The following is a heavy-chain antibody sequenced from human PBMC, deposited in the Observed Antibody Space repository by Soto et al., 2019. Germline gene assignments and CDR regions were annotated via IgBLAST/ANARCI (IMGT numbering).Heavy chain of an antibody. Sequence: ASVKVSCKASGDTFTDYYIHWVRQAPGQGPEWMGTVNPSGGHTTYAQHFLGRVTMTRDTSTSTLYMELTSLTSDDTAVYYCARSPPVIGANWFDPWGQGTLVTVSS. J-gene: IGHJ5*02. CDR1: GDTFTDYY. V-gene: IGHV1-46*01. D-gene: IGHD1-26*01. CDR3: ARSPPVIGANWFDP. CDR2: VNPSGGHT.